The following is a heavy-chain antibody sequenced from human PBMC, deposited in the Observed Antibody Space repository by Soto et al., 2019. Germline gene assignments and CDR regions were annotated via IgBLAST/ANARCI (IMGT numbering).Heavy chain of an antibody. J-gene: IGHJ4*02. D-gene: IGHD1-7*01. Sequence: EVQLLESGGGLAQPGGSLRLSCAASGFTFSSYGMTWVRQAPGKGLEWVSFSSATGAGTYYADSVKGRFTISRDNSKNTLYLQMTSLRADDTAVYYCAKDRRAGGNYGFYSDFWGQGALVIVSS. CDR2: SSATGAGT. CDR3: AKDRRAGGNYGFYSDF. CDR1: GFTFSSYG. V-gene: IGHV3-23*01.